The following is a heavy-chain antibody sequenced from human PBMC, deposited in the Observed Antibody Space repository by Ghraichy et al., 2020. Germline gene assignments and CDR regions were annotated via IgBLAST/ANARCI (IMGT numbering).Heavy chain of an antibody. CDR1: GGSISSGGYS. CDR2: IYHSGST. J-gene: IGHJ4*02. V-gene: IGHV4-30-2*01. CDR3: ARHSSGWYYFDY. Sequence: TLSLTCAVSGGSISSGGYSWSWIRQPPGKGLEWIGYIYHSGSTYYNPSLKSRVTISVDRSKNQFSLKLSSVTAADTAVYYCARHSSGWYYFDYWGQGTLVTVSS. D-gene: IGHD6-19*01.